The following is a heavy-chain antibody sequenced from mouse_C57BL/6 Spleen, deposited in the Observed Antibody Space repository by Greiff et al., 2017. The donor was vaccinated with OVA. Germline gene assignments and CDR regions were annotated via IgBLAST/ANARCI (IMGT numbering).Heavy chain of an antibody. CDR3: TRAPYGKGAMDY. CDR1: GFTFSSYA. D-gene: IGHD1-1*01. CDR2: ISSGGDYI. V-gene: IGHV5-9-1*02. Sequence: EVQRVESGEGLVKPGGSLKLSCAASGFTFSSYAMSWVRQTPEKRLEWVAYISSGGDYIYYADTVKGRFTISRDNARNTLYLQMSSLKSEDTAMYYCTRAPYGKGAMDYWGQGTSVTVSS. J-gene: IGHJ4*01.